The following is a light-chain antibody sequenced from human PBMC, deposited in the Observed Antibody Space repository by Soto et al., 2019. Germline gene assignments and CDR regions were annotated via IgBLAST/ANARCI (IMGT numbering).Light chain of an antibody. J-gene: IGKJ1*01. CDR3: QQYNNWPMT. CDR1: QSVSAN. Sequence: EIVMTQSPATLSVSPGERATLSCRASQSVSANLAWYQQKPGQAPGLLIYDASTRATGIPARFSASGSGTDFTLTISSLQAEDFAVYYCQQYNNWPMTFGQGTKVEVK. CDR2: DAS. V-gene: IGKV3-15*01.